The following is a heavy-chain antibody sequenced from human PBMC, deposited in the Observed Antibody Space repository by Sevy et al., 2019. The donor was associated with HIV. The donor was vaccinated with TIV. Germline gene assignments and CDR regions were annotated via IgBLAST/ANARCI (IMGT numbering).Heavy chain of an antibody. Sequence: SETLSLTCTVSGGSISSYYWSWIRQPAGKGLEWVGGIYTSGSTNYNPSLKSRVTMSVDTSKNQFSLKLSTVTAADTAVYYCARDDLSGVGVFDNWGQGTMVTVSS. CDR2: IYTSGST. D-gene: IGHD1-26*01. CDR1: GGSISSYY. V-gene: IGHV4-4*07. J-gene: IGHJ4*02. CDR3: ARDDLSGVGVFDN.